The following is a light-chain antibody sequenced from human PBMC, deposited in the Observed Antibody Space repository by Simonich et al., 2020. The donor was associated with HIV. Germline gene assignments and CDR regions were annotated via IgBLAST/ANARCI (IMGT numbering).Light chain of an antibody. Sequence: DIVMTQTPLSLSVPPGQPASISCQSSQSLLHSDGTTYLYWFLRKARPVSTLLIDEASNRFSGGPDMFSCSGSGTDFTLKVSRVEAEDFGAYYCMQDAQDPLTFGGGTKVEIK. CDR1: QSLLHSDGTTY. J-gene: IGKJ4*01. CDR3: MQDAQDPLT. CDR2: EAS. V-gene: IGKV2D-26*01.